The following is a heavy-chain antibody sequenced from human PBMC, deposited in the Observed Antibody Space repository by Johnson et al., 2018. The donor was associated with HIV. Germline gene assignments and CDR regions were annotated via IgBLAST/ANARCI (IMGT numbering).Heavy chain of an antibody. CDR2: TNNDGSTT. V-gene: IGHV3-74*01. Sequence: VQLVESGGDLVQPGGSLRLSCVGSGFTFSTNWMHWVRQAPGKGLVWVSRTNNDGSTTTYADSVKGRFTVSRDKVKNPLHLQMNSLRAEDTAVYYCGSDGRELLGVAAFDVWGQGTLVTVSS. CDR3: GSDGRELLGVAAFDV. J-gene: IGHJ3*01. D-gene: IGHD1-26*01. CDR1: GFTFSTNW.